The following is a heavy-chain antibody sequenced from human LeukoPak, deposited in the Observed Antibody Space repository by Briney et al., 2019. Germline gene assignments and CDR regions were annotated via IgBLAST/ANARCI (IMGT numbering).Heavy chain of an antibody. CDR2: IYASGIT. Sequence: SETLSLTCTVSGDSISSYFWTWIRQPAGKGLEWIGRIYASGITNYNPSLRSRVTMSVDTSKNQFSLKLSSVTAADTAVYYCARKLGVVTAIPHFDYWGQGALVTVSS. J-gene: IGHJ4*02. CDR3: ARKLGVVTAIPHFDY. CDR1: GDSISSYF. V-gene: IGHV4-4*07. D-gene: IGHD2-21*02.